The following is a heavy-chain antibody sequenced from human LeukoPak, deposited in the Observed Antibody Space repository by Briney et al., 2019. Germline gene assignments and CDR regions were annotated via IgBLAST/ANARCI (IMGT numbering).Heavy chain of an antibody. J-gene: IGHJ4*02. D-gene: IGHD6-13*01. CDR1: GYTFTSYA. CDR2: INAGNGNT. CDR3: ARVGRYSSSWYYFDY. Sequence: GASVKVSCKASGYTFTSYAMHWVRQAPGQRLEWMGWINAGNGNTKYSQEFQGRVTITRDTSASTAYMELSSLRSEDMAVYYWARVGRYSSSWYYFDYWGQGTLVNGS. V-gene: IGHV1-3*03.